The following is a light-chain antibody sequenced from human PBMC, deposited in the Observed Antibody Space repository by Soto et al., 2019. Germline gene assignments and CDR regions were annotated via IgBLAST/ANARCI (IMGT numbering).Light chain of an antibody. CDR1: QGISSA. CDR2: DAS. Sequence: AIQLTQSPSSLSASVGDRVTITCRAGQGISSALAWYQQKPGKASKLLIYDASSLESGVPSRFSGSGSGTDFTLTIGSLQPEDFATYYCQQFNNYPHGLTFGGGTKVDIK. CDR3: QQFNNYPHGLT. J-gene: IGKJ4*01. V-gene: IGKV1D-13*01.